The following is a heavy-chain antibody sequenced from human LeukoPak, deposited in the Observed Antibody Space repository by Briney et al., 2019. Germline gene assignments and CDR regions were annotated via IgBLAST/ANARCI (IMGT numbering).Heavy chain of an antibody. V-gene: IGHV4-34*01. D-gene: IGHD2-15*01. J-gene: IGHJ5*02. CDR1: GGSFSGYY. CDR3: ARGSRHIVVVVAATRRNWFDP. CDR2: INHSGST. Sequence: SETLSLTCAVYGGSFSGYYWSWIRQPPGKGLEWTGEINHSGSTNYNPSLKSRVTISVDTSKNQFSLKMSSVPAADTAVYYCARGSRHIVVVVAATRRNWFDPWGQGTLVTVSS.